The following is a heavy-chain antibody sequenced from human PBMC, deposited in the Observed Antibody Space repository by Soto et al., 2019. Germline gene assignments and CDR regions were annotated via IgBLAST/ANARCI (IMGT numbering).Heavy chain of an antibody. J-gene: IGHJ6*02. D-gene: IGHD1-7*01. Sequence: SETLSLTCSVSDDSINSDKYCWGWIRQPPGKGLEWIGSIYYRGSAYYNPSLKSRVTISVDTSKNQFSLKLSSVTAADTAVYYCARENWNYANYYYYGMDVWGQGTTVTVSS. CDR1: DDSINSDKYC. CDR3: ARENWNYANYYYYGMDV. CDR2: IYYRGSA. V-gene: IGHV4-39*07.